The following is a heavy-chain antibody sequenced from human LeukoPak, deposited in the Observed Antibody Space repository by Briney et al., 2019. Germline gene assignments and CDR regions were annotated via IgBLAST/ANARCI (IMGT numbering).Heavy chain of an antibody. V-gene: IGHV1-46*01. CDR3: AKVRWGSDNALDS. Sequence: ASVKVSCKAFGYTFTSNYMHWVRQAPGQGPEWMGVISPSGGSTTYAQKFQGRVTLTRDMSTSTDYLELRSLRAEDTAVYYCAKVRWGSDNALDSWGQGTLVTASS. CDR2: ISPSGGST. D-gene: IGHD3-16*01. CDR1: GYTFTSNY. J-gene: IGHJ4*02.